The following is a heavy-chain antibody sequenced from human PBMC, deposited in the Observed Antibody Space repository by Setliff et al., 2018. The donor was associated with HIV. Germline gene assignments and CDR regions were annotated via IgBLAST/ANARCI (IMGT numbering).Heavy chain of an antibody. CDR2: ISSSSSTI. CDR3: ARASSYYYDSSGYSSYFDY. Sequence: PGGSLRLSCAASGFTFRSYSMNWVRQAPGKGLEWVSYISSSSSTIYYADSVKGRFTISRDNAKNSLYLQMNSLRAEDTAVYYCARASSYYYDSSGYSSYFDYWGQGTLVTVSS. CDR1: GFTFRSYS. D-gene: IGHD3-22*01. V-gene: IGHV3-48*04. J-gene: IGHJ4*02.